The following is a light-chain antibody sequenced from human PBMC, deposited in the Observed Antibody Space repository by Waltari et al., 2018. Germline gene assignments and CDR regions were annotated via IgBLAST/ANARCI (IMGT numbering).Light chain of an antibody. J-gene: IGLJ1*01. CDR2: DT. CDR3: CSYTRSSTYV. V-gene: IGLV2-14*03. Sequence: QSALSQPASVSGSTRQSITISCSGTNTYVGGSTFVPWYQQYPDKSPIVIIYDTDRPSVVSHRFSGSKFGNTASLTISGLQAEDEADYYCCSYTRSSTYVFGTGTKVTVL. CDR1: NTYVGGSTF.